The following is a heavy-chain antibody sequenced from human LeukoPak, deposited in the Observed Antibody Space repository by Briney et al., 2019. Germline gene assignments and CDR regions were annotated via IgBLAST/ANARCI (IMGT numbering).Heavy chain of an antibody. J-gene: IGHJ4*02. CDR2: IYSSGST. Sequence: SETLSLTCTVSGGSISSGSYYWSWIRQPAGKGLEWIGRIYSSGSTNYNPSLKSRVTISVDTSKNQFSLKLSSVTAADTAVYYCASQDQFNYYDSRGYYYYWGQGTLVTVSS. V-gene: IGHV4-61*02. CDR3: ASQDQFNYYDSRGYYYY. CDR1: GGSISSGSYY. D-gene: IGHD3-22*01.